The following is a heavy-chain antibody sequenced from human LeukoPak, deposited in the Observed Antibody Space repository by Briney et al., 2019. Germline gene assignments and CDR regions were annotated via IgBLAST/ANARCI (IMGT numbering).Heavy chain of an antibody. CDR1: GFTFSSYG. CDR3: ARDEMATTPGYFDY. J-gene: IGHJ4*02. CDR2: IWYDGSNK. D-gene: IGHD5-24*01. V-gene: IGHV3-33*01. Sequence: GGSLRLSCAASGFTFSSYGMHWVRQAPGKGLEWVAVIWYDGSNKYNADSVKGRFTISRDNSKNTLYLQMDSLRAEDTAVYYCARDEMATTPGYFDYWGQGTLVTVSS.